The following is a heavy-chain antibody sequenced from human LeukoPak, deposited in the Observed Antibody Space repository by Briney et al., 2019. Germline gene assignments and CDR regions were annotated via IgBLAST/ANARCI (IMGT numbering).Heavy chain of an antibody. CDR3: ARGVRGVADTPFDY. Sequence: GGPLRLSCAASGFTFSSYSMNWVRQAPGKGLEWVSSISSSSSYIYYADSVKGRFTISRDNAKNSLYLQMNSLRAEDTAVYYCARGVRGVADTPFDYWGQGTLVTVSS. V-gene: IGHV3-21*01. CDR2: ISSSSSYI. CDR1: GFTFSSYS. D-gene: IGHD2-15*01. J-gene: IGHJ4*02.